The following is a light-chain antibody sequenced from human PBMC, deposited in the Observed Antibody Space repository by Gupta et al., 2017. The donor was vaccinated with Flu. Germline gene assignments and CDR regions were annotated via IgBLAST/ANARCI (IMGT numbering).Light chain of an antibody. V-gene: IGLV4-69*01. CDR1: SEHSSYA. J-gene: IGLJ3*02. CDR3: QTWGTGGV. CDR2: LNSDGSH. Sequence: QLVLTQSPSASASLGASVKLTCTLSSEHSSYAIAWHQQQPEKGPRYLMKLNSDGSHSKGDGIPDRFSGSSSGAERYLTISSLQSEDEADYYCQTWGTGGVFGGGTKLTVL.